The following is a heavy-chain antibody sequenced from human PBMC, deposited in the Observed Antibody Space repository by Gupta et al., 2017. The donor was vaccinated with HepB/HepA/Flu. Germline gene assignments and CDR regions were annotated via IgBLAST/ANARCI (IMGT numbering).Heavy chain of an antibody. CDR3: SRDTFGPYDY. CDR1: GFTVSSYW. D-gene: IGHD2/OR15-2a*01. Sequence: EVQLAESGGGLVQPGGSLRLSCAASGFTVSSYWMHWVRQAPGKGLVWVSRRKQQGSVINYEDSVKGRVTISRDNNKNALYLQMNSLRAEDTAIYLCSRDTFGPYDYWGQGTLVTVSS. J-gene: IGHJ4*02. CDR2: RKQQGSVI. V-gene: IGHV3-74*01.